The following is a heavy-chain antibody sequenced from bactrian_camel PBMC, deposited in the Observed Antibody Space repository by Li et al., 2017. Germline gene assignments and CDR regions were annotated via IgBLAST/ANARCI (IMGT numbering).Heavy chain of an antibody. Sequence: VQLVESGGGLVQPGGSLRLSCASSLFTFPYMTWVRQAPGKGLEWVSSINVDGGTTYYADSVKGRFTISRDNAKNTVYLQLNSLKTEDMAMYYCTSAGFFTTMPAGSEWGQGTQVTVS. D-gene: IGHD1*01. J-gene: IGHJ4*01. CDR3: TSAGFFTTMPAGSE. CDR1: LFTFPY. V-gene: IGHV3S40*01. CDR2: INVDGGTT.